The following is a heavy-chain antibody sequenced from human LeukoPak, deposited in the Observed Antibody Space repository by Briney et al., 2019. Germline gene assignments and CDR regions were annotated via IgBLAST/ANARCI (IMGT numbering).Heavy chain of an antibody. Sequence: SETLSLTCTVSGGSISSGSYYWSWIRQPAGKGLEWIGRIYTSGSTNYNPSLKSRVTISVDTSKNQFSLKLSSVTAADTAVYYCARRPSLVVTAHYYYYYYMDVWGKGTTVTISS. V-gene: IGHV4-61*02. J-gene: IGHJ6*03. CDR2: IYTSGST. D-gene: IGHD2-21*02. CDR3: ARRPSLVVTAHYYYYYYMDV. CDR1: GGSISSGSYY.